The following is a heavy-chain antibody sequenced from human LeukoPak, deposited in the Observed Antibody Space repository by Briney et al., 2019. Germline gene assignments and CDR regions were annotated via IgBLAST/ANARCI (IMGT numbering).Heavy chain of an antibody. J-gene: IGHJ4*02. CDR1: GYSISSGYY. CDR3: ARIYKAMGIDY. D-gene: IGHD1-1*01. Sequence: SETLSLTCTVSGYSISSGYYWGWIRQPPGEGLEWIGSIYHSGSTYYNPSLKSRVTISVDTSKNQFSLKLSSATAADTAVYYCARIYKAMGIDYWGQGTLVTVSS. CDR2: IYHSGST. V-gene: IGHV4-38-2*02.